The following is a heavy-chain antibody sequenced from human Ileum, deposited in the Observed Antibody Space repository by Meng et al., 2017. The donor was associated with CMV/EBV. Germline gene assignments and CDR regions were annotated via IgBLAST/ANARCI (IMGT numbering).Heavy chain of an antibody. CDR3: AKASVYFDSRGWNYYMDV. CDR2: IYHSGST. CDR1: GLSISCGAN. D-gene: IGHD3-22*01. V-gene: IGHV4-38-2*02. Sequence: LQDAGLGLVTPSETLSLAVTVVGLSISCGANGNWIRQPPGQGLEWFGEIYHSGSTYYNPPLMDRVTISVDTSNNQFSLRLISVTAADTAVYYCAKASVYFDSRGWNYYMDVWGKGTTVTVSS. J-gene: IGHJ6*03.